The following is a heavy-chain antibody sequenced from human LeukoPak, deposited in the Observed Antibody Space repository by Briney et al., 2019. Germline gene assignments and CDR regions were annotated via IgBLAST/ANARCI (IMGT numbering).Heavy chain of an antibody. CDR2: ISGSGSSI. CDR1: AFTFSSYA. J-gene: IGHJ4*02. V-gene: IGHV3-23*01. CDR3: AKNAYYYDH. Sequence: GGSLRLSCAASAFTFSSYAMSWVRQAPGKGLEWVSAISGSGSSIYCADSVKGRFTNSRDNSKNTLYLQMNSLRAEHTAVYYCAKNAYYYDHWGQGTLVTVSS.